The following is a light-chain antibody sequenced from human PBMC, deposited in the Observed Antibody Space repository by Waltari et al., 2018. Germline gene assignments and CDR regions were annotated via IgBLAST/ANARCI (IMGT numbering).Light chain of an antibody. Sequence: QSALTQPASVSGSPGQSITISCTGTSIDVGNYTRVSWYHQHPGKAPKLMIYAVSKRPSGVSDRFSGSKSGDMASLTISGLQPEDEAEYFCSSYAGSSKGVFGGGTKVTVL. CDR2: AVS. CDR3: SSYAGSSKGV. CDR1: SIDVGNYTR. J-gene: IGLJ2*01. V-gene: IGLV2-23*02.